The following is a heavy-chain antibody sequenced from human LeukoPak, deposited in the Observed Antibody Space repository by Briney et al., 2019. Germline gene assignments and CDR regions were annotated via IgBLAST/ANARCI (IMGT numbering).Heavy chain of an antibody. CDR2: IRGSGYDT. CDR1: GFSFSIYG. V-gene: IGHV3-23*01. CDR3: ARDQVWGVTNYYYYYYMDV. J-gene: IGHJ6*03. Sequence: GGSLRLSCAASGFSFSIYGMTWVRQAPGKGLEWVSGIRGSGYDTYYADSVMGRFTISRDNSKNTVYLQMNSLRADDTAVYYCARDQVWGVTNYYYYYYMDVWGKGTTVTISS. D-gene: IGHD3-10*01.